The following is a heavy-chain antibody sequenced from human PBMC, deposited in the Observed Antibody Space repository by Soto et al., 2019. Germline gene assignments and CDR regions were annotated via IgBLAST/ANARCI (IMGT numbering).Heavy chain of an antibody. CDR3: AKEYSSSSGKVYYYGMDV. CDR2: ISGSGGST. CDR1: GFTFSSYA. J-gene: IGHJ6*02. V-gene: IGHV3-23*01. D-gene: IGHD6-6*01. Sequence: PGGSLRLSCAASGFTFSSYAMSWVRQAPGKGLEWVSAISGSGGSTYYADSVKGRFTISRDNSKNTLYLQMNSLRAEDTAVYYCAKEYSSSSGKVYYYGMDVWGQGTTVTVSS.